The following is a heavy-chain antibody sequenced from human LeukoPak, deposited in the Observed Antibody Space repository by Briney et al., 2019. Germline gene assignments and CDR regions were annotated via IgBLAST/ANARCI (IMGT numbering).Heavy chain of an antibody. CDR3: ARDGHNDAFDI. CDR2: IYYSGST. CDR1: GGSISSYY. J-gene: IGHJ3*02. V-gene: IGHV4-59*01. Sequence: PSETLSLTCTVSGGSISSYYWSWIRQPPGKGLEWIGYIYYSGSTNYNPSLKSRVTISVDTSKNQFSLKLSSVTAADTAVYYCARDGHNDAFDIWGQGTMVTVSS.